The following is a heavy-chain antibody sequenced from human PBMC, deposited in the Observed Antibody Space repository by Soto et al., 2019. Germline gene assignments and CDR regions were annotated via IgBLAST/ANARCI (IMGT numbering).Heavy chain of an antibody. V-gene: IGHV3-23*01. J-gene: IGHJ4*02. CDR3: AKDLRGSGWYEGTFDY. D-gene: IGHD6-19*01. CDR2: ISGSGGST. Sequence: GGSLRLSCAASGFTFSSYAMSWVRQAPGKGLEWVSAISGSGGSTYYADSVKGRFTISRDNSKNTLYLQMNSLRAEDTAVYYCAKDLRGSGWYEGTFDYWGQGTLVTVSS. CDR1: GFTFSSYA.